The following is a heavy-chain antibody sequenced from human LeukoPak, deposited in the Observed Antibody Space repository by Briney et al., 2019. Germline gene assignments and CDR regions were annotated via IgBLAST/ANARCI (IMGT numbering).Heavy chain of an antibody. D-gene: IGHD2-2*01. J-gene: IGHJ4*02. V-gene: IGHV4-38-2*02. CDR1: GYSISSGYY. CDR3: ASSKVVPAAMRTVYFDY. Sequence: SSETLSLTCTVSGYSISSGYYWGWVRQPPGKGLEWIGSIFHSGSTYYNPSLKSRVTISVDTSKNQFSLKLSSVTAADTAVYYCASSKVVPAAMRTVYFDYWGQGTLVTVSS. CDR2: IFHSGST.